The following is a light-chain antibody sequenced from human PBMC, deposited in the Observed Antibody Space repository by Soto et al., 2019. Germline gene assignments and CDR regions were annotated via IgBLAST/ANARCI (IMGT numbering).Light chain of an antibody. CDR2: LNSDGSH. CDR1: SGHSNYA. Sequence: QSVLTQSPSASASLGASVNLTCTLSSGHSNYAIAWHQQQPEKGPRYLMNLNSDGSHSKGDGIPDRFSGSSSGAERYLTISSHQSEDEADYYCQTWGTGINWVFGGGTKVTVL. J-gene: IGLJ3*02. CDR3: QTWGTGINWV. V-gene: IGLV4-69*01.